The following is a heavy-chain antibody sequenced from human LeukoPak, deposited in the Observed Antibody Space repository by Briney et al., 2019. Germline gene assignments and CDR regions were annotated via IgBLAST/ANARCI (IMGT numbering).Heavy chain of an antibody. CDR1: GFTFSSYA. V-gene: IGHV3-23*01. CDR2: ISGSGGST. J-gene: IGHJ4*02. CDR3: AKDRLRWLQFYYFDY. D-gene: IGHD5-24*01. Sequence: PGGSLRLSCAASGFTFSSYAMSWVRQAPGKGLEWVSAISGSGGSTYYADSVKGRFTISRDNSKNTLYLQMNSLRAEDTAVYYCAKDRLRWLQFYYFDYWGQGTLVTVSS.